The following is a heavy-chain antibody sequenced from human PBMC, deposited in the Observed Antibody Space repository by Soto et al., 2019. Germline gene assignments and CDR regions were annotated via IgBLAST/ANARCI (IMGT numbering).Heavy chain of an antibody. CDR3: AMSGGVSWFDP. CDR1: GYTKTGYY. CDR2: INPNSGGT. Sequence: ASVKVSCKASGYTKTGYYMHWVRQPPGQGLEWMGWINPNSGGTNYAQKFQGWVTMTRDTSISTAYMELSRLRSDDTAVYYCAMSGGVSWFDPWGQGTLVTVSS. V-gene: IGHV1-2*04. J-gene: IGHJ5*02. D-gene: IGHD1-26*01.